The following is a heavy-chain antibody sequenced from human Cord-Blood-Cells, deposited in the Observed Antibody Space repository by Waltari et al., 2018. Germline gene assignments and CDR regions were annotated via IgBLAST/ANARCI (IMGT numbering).Heavy chain of an antibody. CDR3: AREVAAAGEGYYYYGMDV. D-gene: IGHD6-13*01. Sequence: QVQLVQSGAEVKKPGASVKVSCKASGYTFTSYYMHWVRQAPGQGLEWMGIINPSGGSTSDEQKFQGGVTMTRDTSTSTVYMELSSLRSEDTAVYYCAREVAAAGEGYYYYGMDVWGQGTTVTVSS. CDR1: GYTFTSYY. J-gene: IGHJ6*02. CDR2: INPSGGST. V-gene: IGHV1-46*01.